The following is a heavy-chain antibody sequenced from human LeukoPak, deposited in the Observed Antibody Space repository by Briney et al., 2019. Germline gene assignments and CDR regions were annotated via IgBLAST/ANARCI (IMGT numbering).Heavy chain of an antibody. CDR1: GNYW. CDR2: INSDGSWT. D-gene: IGHD2-2*01. J-gene: IGHJ4*02. V-gene: IGHV3-74*01. CDR3: VSFYETY. Sequence: PGGSLRLFCAASGNYWMHWVRQAPGKGLVWVSHINSDGSWTGYVDSVKGRFTISKDNAKNTVYLQMNNLRAEDTAVYYCVSFYETYWGRGTLVTVSS.